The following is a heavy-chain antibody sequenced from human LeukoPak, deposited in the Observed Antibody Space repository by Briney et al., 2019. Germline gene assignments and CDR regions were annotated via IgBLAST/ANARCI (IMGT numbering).Heavy chain of an antibody. CDR3: AREGDGYNWRDAFDI. D-gene: IGHD5-24*01. CDR1: GYTFTSYG. J-gene: IGHJ3*02. Sequence: ASVKVSCKASGYTFTSYGISWVRQAPGQGLEWMEWISGYNGHTKYAQKFQGRATMTTDTSTSTAYMELRSLRSDDTAVYYCAREGDGYNWRDAFDIWGQGTMVTVSS. CDR2: ISGYNGHT. V-gene: IGHV1-18*01.